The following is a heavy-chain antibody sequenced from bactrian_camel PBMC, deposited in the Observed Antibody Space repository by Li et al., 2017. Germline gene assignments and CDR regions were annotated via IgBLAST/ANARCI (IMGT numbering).Heavy chain of an antibody. V-gene: IGHV3S53*01. J-gene: IGHJ4*01. CDR1: VEITAIPC. CDR3: TQGVYRSTIGDIQRHQ. CDR2: VFGQQTA. Sequence: HVQLVESGGGSVQTGGSLKLSCKPSVEITAIPCLAWFRQGQGTERQAIAQVFGQQTATYADSVKGRFTISRDNAKNTLYLQLNSLKTEDTAMYFCTQGVYRSTIGDIQRHQRGQGTQVTVS. D-gene: IGHD1*01.